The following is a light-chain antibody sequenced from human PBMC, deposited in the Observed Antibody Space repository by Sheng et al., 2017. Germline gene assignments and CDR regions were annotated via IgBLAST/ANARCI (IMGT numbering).Light chain of an antibody. V-gene: IGLV2-14*03. CDR2: DVS. CDR1: SSDVGGYNF. J-gene: IGLJ3*02. Sequence: QSALTQPASVSGSPGQSIIISCTGTSSDVGGYNFVSWYQHHPGKAPKLMIYDVSNRPSGVSNRFSGSKSGNTASLTISGLQAEDEAEYYCSSYTSSSAWVFGGGTKLTVL. CDR3: SSYTSSSAWV.